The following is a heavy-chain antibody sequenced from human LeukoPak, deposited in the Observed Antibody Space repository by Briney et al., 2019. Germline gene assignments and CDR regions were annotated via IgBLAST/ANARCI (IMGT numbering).Heavy chain of an antibody. J-gene: IGHJ4*02. CDR3: ASGITMVRGVITSQY. CDR1: GGSISGSSYY. CDR2: INHSGST. Sequence: SETLSLTCTVSGGSISGSSYYWGWIRQPPGKGLEWIGEINHSGSTNYNPSLKSRVTISVDTSKNQFSLKLSSVTAADTAVYYCASGITMVRGVITSQYWGQGTLVTVSS. V-gene: IGHV4-39*07. D-gene: IGHD3-10*01.